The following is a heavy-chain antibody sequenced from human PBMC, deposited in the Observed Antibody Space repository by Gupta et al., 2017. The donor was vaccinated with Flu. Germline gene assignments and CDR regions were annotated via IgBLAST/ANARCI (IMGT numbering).Heavy chain of an antibody. CDR2: IYGGGTT. V-gene: IGHV3-53*02. CDR3: AKSQRGSSTDCFDY. D-gene: IGHD3-16*01. Sequence: EVLLVETGGGLIQQGGSLGHSWAVSGRPGRASDMNWARQAPGKSLEWVSLIYGGGTTSYADSVKGRFTISRDNSKNTVYLQMNSLRVGDTAMYYCAKSQRGSSTDCFDYWGQGIQVTVSS. J-gene: IGHJ4*02. CDR1: GRPGRASD.